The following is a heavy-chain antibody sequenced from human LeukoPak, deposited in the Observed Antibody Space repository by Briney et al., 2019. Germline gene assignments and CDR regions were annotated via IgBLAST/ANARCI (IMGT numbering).Heavy chain of an antibody. J-gene: IGHJ2*01. CDR1: GFTFDDYG. D-gene: IGHD2-21*01. Sequence: GESLRLSCAASGFTFDDYGMGWVRQAPGKGLEWVSGLNRNGDITGYADSVKGRFIISRDNAKNSLYLQMNSLRAEDTAVYYCARALYRQHIVVVNAKNYWYFDLWGRGTLVTVSS. CDR2: LNRNGDIT. V-gene: IGHV3-20*04. CDR3: ARALYRQHIVVVNAKNYWYFDL.